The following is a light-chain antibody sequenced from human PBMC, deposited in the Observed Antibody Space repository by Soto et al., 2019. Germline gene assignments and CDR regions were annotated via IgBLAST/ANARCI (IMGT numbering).Light chain of an antibody. J-gene: IGLJ3*02. CDR1: SSNIGSYNL. CDR3: CSCAGPSTWV. CDR2: EAI. Sequence: QSALTQPASVSGSPGQSITISCTGTSSNIGSYNLVSWYQQHPGKAPKLMIYEAIKRPSGISNRFSASVSGNTASLTVSGLQADDEADYYCCSCAGPSTWVFGGGTKLTVL. V-gene: IGLV2-23*01.